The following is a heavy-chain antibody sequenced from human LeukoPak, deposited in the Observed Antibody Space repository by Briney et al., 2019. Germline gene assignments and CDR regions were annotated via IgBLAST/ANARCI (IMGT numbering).Heavy chain of an antibody. D-gene: IGHD1-26*01. CDR1: GFTITTYA. Sequence: GGSLRLSCAASGFTITTYAVNWVRQAPGKGLERVSGIGGGGTEYYADSVKGRFIISSDNSQNLVHLQMNSLTVEDTAVYYCARAQGALDYWGQGTLVTVSS. CDR3: ARAQGALDY. V-gene: IGHV3-23*01. CDR2: IGGGGTE. J-gene: IGHJ4*02.